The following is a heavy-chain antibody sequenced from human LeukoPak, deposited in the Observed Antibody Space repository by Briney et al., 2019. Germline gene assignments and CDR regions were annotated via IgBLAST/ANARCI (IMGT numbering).Heavy chain of an antibody. CDR3: AKGPAFASGSYYHY. J-gene: IGHJ4*02. V-gene: IGHV3-23*01. Sequence: GGSLRLSCAASGFTFSSYAMSWVRQAPGKGLEWVSAISCSGGSTYYADSVKGRFTISRDNSKNTLYLQMNSLRAEDTAVYYCAKGPAFASGSYYHYWGQGTLVTVSS. CDR1: GFTFSSYA. CDR2: ISCSGGST. D-gene: IGHD1-26*01.